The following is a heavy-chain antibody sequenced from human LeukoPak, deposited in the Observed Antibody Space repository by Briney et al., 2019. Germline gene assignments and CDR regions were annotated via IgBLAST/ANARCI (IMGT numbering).Heavy chain of an antibody. CDR1: GFTLTNYN. J-gene: IGHJ4*02. CDR2: IRFDGTTE. V-gene: IGHV3-30*02. D-gene: IGHD6-19*01. Sequence: GGSLRLSCGASGFTLTNYNMHWVRQAPGKGLEYVAFIRFDGTTEYYTDSVKGRFTISRDKSKNTLYLQMNSLRGEDTAVYYCARGAAVALELWGQGTMVTVSS. CDR3: ARGAAVALEL.